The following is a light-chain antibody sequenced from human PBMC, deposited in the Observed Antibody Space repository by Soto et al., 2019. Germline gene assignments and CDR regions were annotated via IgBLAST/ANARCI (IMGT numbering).Light chain of an antibody. V-gene: IGLV1-40*01. CDR1: SSNIGAGYD. CDR3: QSYDSSLSGSV. J-gene: IGLJ2*01. Sequence: QSVLTQPPSGSGAPGQRVTISCTGSSSNIGAGYDVHWYQQLPGTAPKLLIYGNSNRPSGVPDRLSGSKSGTSASLAITGLQAEDEADYYCQSYDSSLSGSVFGGGTKLTVL. CDR2: GNS.